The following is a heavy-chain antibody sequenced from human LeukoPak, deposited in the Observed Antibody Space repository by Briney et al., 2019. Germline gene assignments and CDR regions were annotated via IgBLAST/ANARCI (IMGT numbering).Heavy chain of an antibody. V-gene: IGHV3-7*01. CDR1: GFSFSGYW. D-gene: IGHD3-16*01. CDR3: ARDPGRGGKAVMDY. CDR2: IKEDGSVK. Sequence: GGSLRLSCAASGFSFSGYWMNWVRQAPGKGLEWVANIKEDGSVKNYVDSVRGRFTISRDNAKDSLSLEMNYLRAEDTAVYYCARDPGRGGKAVMDYWGQGTLVSVSS. J-gene: IGHJ4*02.